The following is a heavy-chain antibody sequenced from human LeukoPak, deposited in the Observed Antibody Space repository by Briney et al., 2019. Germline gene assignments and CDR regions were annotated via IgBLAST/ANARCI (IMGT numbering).Heavy chain of an antibody. D-gene: IGHD3-3*01. J-gene: IGHJ5*02. CDR1: GGSFSGYY. CDR2: INHSGST. V-gene: IGHV4-34*01. Sequence: SETLSLTCAVYGGSFSGYYWSWIRQPPGKGLEWIGEINHSGSTNYNPSLKSRVTISVDTSKNQFSLKLSSVTAADTAVYYCARGRKLLPAIFGVVNRGFDPWGQGTLVTVSS. CDR3: ARGRKLLPAIFGVVNRGFDP.